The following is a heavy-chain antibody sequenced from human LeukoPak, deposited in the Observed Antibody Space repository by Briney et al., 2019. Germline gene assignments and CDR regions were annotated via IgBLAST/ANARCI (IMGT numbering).Heavy chain of an antibody. J-gene: IGHJ6*02. Sequence: PGGSLRLSCAASGLTFSTYAMSWVRQAPGKGLEWVSVISGSGTSTYYADSVKGRFTISRDNSKNTLYLQMNSLRADDTAVFYYARAAYCSSTSCYRSYGLDVWGQGTTVTVSS. CDR3: ARAAYCSSTSCYRSYGLDV. D-gene: IGHD2-2*01. CDR2: ISGSGTST. CDR1: GLTFSTYA. V-gene: IGHV3-23*01.